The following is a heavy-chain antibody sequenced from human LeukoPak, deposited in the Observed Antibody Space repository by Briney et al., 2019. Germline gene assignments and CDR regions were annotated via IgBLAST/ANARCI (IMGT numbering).Heavy chain of an antibody. CDR1: GGSISSYY. V-gene: IGHV4-59*01. CDR2: IYYSGST. CDR3: ARDTVGSWYGGSDY. J-gene: IGHJ4*02. Sequence: SETLSLTCTVSGGSISSYYWSWIRQPPGKGLEWIGYIYYSGSTNYNPSLKSRVTISVDTSKNQFSLKLSSVTAADTAVYYCARDTVGSWYGGSDYWGQGTLVTVSS. D-gene: IGHD6-13*01.